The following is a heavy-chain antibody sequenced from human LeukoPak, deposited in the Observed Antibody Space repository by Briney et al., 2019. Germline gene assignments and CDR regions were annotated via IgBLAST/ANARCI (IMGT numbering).Heavy chain of an antibody. CDR2: IYHSGST. J-gene: IGHJ6*02. V-gene: IGHV4-4*02. CDR1: GGSISSSNW. CDR3: ARGGYPYGMDV. Sequence: SGTLSLTCAVSGGSISSSNWWWSWVRQPPGKGLEWIGEIYHSGSTNYNPSLKSRVTISVDKSKNQFSLKLSSVTAADTAVYYCARGGYPYGMDVWGQGTTVTVSS. D-gene: IGHD5-12*01.